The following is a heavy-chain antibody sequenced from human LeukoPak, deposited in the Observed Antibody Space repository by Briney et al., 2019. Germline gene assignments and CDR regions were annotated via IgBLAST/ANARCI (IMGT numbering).Heavy chain of an antibody. CDR3: ARDPSSGWYNWFDP. J-gene: IGHJ5*02. CDR1: GGSISSYY. D-gene: IGHD6-19*01. V-gene: IGHV4-4*07. Sequence: PSEILSLTCTVSGGSISSYYWSWIRQPAGKGLEWIGRIYTSGSTNYNPSLKSRVTMSVGTSKNQFSLKLSSVTAADTAVYYCARDPSSGWYNWFDPWGQGTLVTVSS. CDR2: IYTSGST.